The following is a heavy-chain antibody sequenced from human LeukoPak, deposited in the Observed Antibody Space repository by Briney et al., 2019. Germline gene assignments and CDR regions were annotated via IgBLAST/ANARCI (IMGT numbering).Heavy chain of an antibody. CDR2: ISGSGGST. CDR3: AKPKSSSWFYNWFDP. CDR1: GFTFSSYA. V-gene: IGHV3-23*01. D-gene: IGHD6-13*01. Sequence: PGGSLGLSCAASGFTFSSYAMSWVRQAPGKGLEWVSAISGSGGSTYYADSVKGRFTISRDNSKNTLYLQMNSLRDEDTAVYYCAKPKSSSWFYNWFDPWGQGTLVTVSS. J-gene: IGHJ5*02.